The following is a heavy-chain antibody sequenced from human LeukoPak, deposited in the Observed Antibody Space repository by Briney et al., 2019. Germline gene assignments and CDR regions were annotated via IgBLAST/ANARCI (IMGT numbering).Heavy chain of an antibody. Sequence: GASVKVSCKASGYTFTGYYMHWVRQAPGQGLEWMGWINPNSGGTNYAQKFQGRVTMTRDTSISTAYMELSRLRSDDTAVYYCAREGSYNNSPSRMDVWGKGTTVTISS. J-gene: IGHJ6*04. D-gene: IGHD4-23*01. CDR3: AREGSYNNSPSRMDV. CDR2: INPNSGGT. CDR1: GYTFTGYY. V-gene: IGHV1-2*02.